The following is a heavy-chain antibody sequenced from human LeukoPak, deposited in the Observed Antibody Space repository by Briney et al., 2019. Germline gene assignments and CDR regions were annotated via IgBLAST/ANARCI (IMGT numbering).Heavy chain of an antibody. D-gene: IGHD3-10*01. CDR3: ARDGRGLGNYFDY. CDR1: GFTFSNYW. V-gene: IGHV3-74*01. CDR2: INIDGGIT. J-gene: IGHJ4*02. Sequence: GSLTLSCAPAGFTFSNYWMHWGRQPPGGGLGWVSRINIDGGITIYTDSVKGRFTTSRDNTKNTVYRQINSLRAADTAVYTCARDGRGLGNYFDYWGQGTLVTVSS.